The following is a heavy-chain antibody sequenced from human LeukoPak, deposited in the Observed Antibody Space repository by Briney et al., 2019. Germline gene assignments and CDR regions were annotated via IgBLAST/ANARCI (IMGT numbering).Heavy chain of an antibody. CDR3: VRDGPGYSYGNKWLDP. Sequence: GGSLRLSCAASGFTFDDYSMHWVRQVPGTGLEWVSLIRWDGGTTDYADSVKGRFTISRDNRENAVYLQMNSLRIEDTAIYYCVRDGPGYSYGNKWLDPWGRGALVTVAS. CDR1: GFTFDDYS. V-gene: IGHV3-43*01. J-gene: IGHJ5*02. CDR2: IRWDGGTT. D-gene: IGHD5-18*01.